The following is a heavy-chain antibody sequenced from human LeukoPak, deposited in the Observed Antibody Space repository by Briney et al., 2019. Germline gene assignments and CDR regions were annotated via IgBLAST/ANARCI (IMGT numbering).Heavy chain of an antibody. CDR1: GFTFSSYW. V-gene: IGHV3-7*01. CDR3: ARSDSSDYYWRDYYYGMDV. Sequence: GGSLRLSCAASGFTFSSYWMSWVRQAPGKGLEWVANIKQDGSEKYYVDSVKGRFTISRDNAKNSLYLQMNSLRAEDTAVYYCARSDSSDYYWRDYYYGMDVWGQGTTVTVSS. J-gene: IGHJ6*02. CDR2: IKQDGSEK. D-gene: IGHD3-22*01.